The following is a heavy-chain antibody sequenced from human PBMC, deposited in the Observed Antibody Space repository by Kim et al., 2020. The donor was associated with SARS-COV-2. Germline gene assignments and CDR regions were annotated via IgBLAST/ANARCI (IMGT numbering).Heavy chain of an antibody. J-gene: IGHJ4*02. D-gene: IGHD5-12*01. CDR3: AKDKGSGYAIDY. V-gene: IGHV3-33*06. CDR2: IWYDGSNK. CDR1: GFTFSSYG. Sequence: GGSLRLSCAASGFTFSSYGMHWVRQAPGKGLEWVAVIWYDGSNKYYADSVKGRFTISRDNSKNTLYLQMNSLRAEDTAVYYCAKDKGSGYAIDYWGQGTLVTVSS.